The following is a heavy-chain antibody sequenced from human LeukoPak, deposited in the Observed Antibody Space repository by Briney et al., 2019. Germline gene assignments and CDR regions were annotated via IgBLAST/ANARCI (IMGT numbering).Heavy chain of an antibody. Sequence: PGGSLRLSCAASGFTFSDYYMSWVRQAPGKGLEWVSVIYSGGSTYYADSVKGRFTISRDNSKNTLYLQMNSLRAEDTAVYYCARVGLDYYGMDVWGQGTTVTVSS. CDR3: ARVGLDYYGMDV. CDR1: GFTFSDYY. V-gene: IGHV3-53*01. J-gene: IGHJ6*02. CDR2: IYSGGST.